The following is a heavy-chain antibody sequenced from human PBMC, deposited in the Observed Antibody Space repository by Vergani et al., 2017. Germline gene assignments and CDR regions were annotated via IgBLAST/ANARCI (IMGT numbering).Heavy chain of an antibody. V-gene: IGHV3-11*04. J-gene: IGHJ6*02. Sequence: LEESGGGSVKPGGSLRLSCATSGFKFSDHYMSWIRQAPGKGLEWVSHISPGASTVSYTDSVTGRFTVSRDNDNNSLTLDMTTLRVEDTAVYYCAKNPGISTTRHYNAIDVWGQGTTVTVSS. CDR2: ISPGASTV. D-gene: IGHD1-1*01. CDR1: GFKFSDHY. CDR3: AKNPGISTTRHYNAIDV.